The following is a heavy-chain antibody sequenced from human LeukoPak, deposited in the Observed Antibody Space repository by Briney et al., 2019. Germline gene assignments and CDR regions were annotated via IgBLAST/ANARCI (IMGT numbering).Heavy chain of an antibody. V-gene: IGHV3-23*01. CDR3: AKDRVTAAGYYFEY. J-gene: IGHJ4*02. CDR2: VNDRGTGT. CDR1: GFTFSKYA. Sequence: GGSLRLSCAASGFTFSKYAMSWVRQAPGKGLEWVSTVNDRGTGTYYADSVKGRFTISRDNSKNTLSLQMNSLRAEDTAVYYCAKDRVTAAGYYFEYWGQGTLVTVSS. D-gene: IGHD6-13*01.